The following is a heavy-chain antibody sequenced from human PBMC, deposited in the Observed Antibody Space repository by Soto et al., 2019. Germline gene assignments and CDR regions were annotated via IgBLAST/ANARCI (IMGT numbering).Heavy chain of an antibody. J-gene: IGHJ4*02. CDR3: ARRGSFGSGSYYNDMFDY. CDR2: ISHSGST. D-gene: IGHD3-10*01. CDR1: GGSITTSPYY. V-gene: IGHV4-39*01. Sequence: SETLSLTCTVSGGSITTSPYYWGWIRQPPGKGLEWIASISHSGSTHYNPSLKTRVTISVDTSGNQFSLKLNSVTAADTAVYYCARRGSFGSGSYYNDMFDYWGQGTLVTVSS.